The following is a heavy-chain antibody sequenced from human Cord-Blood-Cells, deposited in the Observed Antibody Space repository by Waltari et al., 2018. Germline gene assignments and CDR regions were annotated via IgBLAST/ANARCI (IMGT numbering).Heavy chain of an antibody. CDR3: ARGVDYIAARDY. D-gene: IGHD6-6*01. CDR2: INPNSGDT. J-gene: IGHJ4*02. Sequence: QVQLVQSGAEVKKPGASVKVSCKASGYTFTGYYMHWVRQSHGQGLEWMTWINPNSGDTIYAQKCQGRVTMTRDTSISTAYMELSRLRSHDTAVYYCARGVDYIAARDYWGQGTLVTVSS. V-gene: IGHV1-2*02. CDR1: GYTFTGYY.